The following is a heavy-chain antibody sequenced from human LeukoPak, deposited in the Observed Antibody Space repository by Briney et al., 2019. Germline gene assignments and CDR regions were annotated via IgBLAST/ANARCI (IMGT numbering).Heavy chain of an antibody. J-gene: IGHJ4*02. CDR2: INPSGGST. D-gene: IGHD5-18*01. V-gene: IGHV1-46*01. CDR3: ARGWIQLWLYY. CDR1: GYTFTSYY. Sequence: GASVKVSCKASGYTFTSYYMHWVRQAPGQGLEWMGIINPSGGSTSYAQKFQGRVTMTRDTSTSTAYMELSSLRSEDTAVYYWARGWIQLWLYYWGQGTLVTVSS.